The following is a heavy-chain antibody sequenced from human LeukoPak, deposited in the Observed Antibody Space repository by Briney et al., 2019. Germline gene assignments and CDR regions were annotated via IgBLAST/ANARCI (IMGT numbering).Heavy chain of an antibody. CDR3: ASLVGEYCNGGSCSSGYFDY. CDR1: GDSISSISYY. CDR2: IYYSGTT. J-gene: IGHJ4*02. V-gene: IGHV4-39*01. Sequence: SETLSLTCTVSGDSISSISYYWGWIRQPPGKGLEWIGSIYYSGTTYYNPSLKSRVTISVDTFKNQFSLELRSVIAADTAVYYCASLVGEYCNGGSCSSGYFDYWGQGTLVTVSS. D-gene: IGHD2-15*01.